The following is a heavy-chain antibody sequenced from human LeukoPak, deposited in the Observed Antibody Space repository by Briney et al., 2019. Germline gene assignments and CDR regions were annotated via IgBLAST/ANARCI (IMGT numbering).Heavy chain of an antibody. V-gene: IGHV3-21*01. Sequence: PGGSLGLSCAASGFTFSSYSMNWVRQAPGKGLEWVSSISSSSSYIYYADSVKGRFTISRDNAKNSLYLQMNSLRAEDTAVYYCARAHRGNWFDPWGQGTLVTVSS. D-gene: IGHD3-10*01. CDR2: ISSSSSYI. CDR3: ARAHRGNWFDP. CDR1: GFTFSSYS. J-gene: IGHJ5*02.